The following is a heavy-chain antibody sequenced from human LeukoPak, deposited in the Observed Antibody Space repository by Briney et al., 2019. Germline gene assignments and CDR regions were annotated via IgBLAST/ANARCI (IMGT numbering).Heavy chain of an antibody. V-gene: IGHV4-39*01. Sequence: SETLSLTCTVSGGSISSTTYYWGWIRQPPGKGLEWIGSSYYSGSTYYNPSLKSRVTISVDTSKNQFSLKLSSVTAADTAVYNCARHLLGYCSGGNCYYFDFWGQGTLVTVSS. D-gene: IGHD2-15*01. CDR1: GGSISSTTYY. CDR2: SYYSGST. J-gene: IGHJ4*02. CDR3: ARHLLGYCSGGNCYYFDF.